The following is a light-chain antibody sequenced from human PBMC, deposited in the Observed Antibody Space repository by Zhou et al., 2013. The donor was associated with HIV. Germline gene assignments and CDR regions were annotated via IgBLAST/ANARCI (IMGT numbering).Light chain of an antibody. CDR3: LHDYSYPRT. CDR2: KTS. J-gene: IGKJ2*01. V-gene: IGKV1-5*03. Sequence: DIQMTQSPSTLSASLGDRVTITCRATQPINKWLAWYQQKPGKAPKLLIHKTSILTNSVPSRFSGSGSGTEFTLTISSLQPEDFATYYCLHDYSYPRTFGQGTKLEIK. CDR1: QPINKW.